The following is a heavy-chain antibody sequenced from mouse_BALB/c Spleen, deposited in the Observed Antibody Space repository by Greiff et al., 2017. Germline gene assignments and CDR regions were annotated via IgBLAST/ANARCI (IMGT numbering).Heavy chain of an antibody. Sequence: EVMLVESGGGLVQPGGSLKLSCAASGFTFSSYTMSWVRQTPEKRLEWVAYISNGGGSTYYPDTVKGRFTISRDNAKNTLYLQMSSLKSEDTAMYYCARHRASYAMDYWGQGTSVTVSS. CDR3: ARHRASYAMDY. J-gene: IGHJ4*01. CDR1: GFTFSSYT. V-gene: IGHV5-12-2*01. D-gene: IGHD3-3*01. CDR2: ISNGGGST.